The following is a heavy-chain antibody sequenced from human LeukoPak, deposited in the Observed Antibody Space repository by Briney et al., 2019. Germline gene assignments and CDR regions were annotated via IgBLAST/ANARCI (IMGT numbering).Heavy chain of an antibody. CDR3: AREPITGFDY. J-gene: IGHJ4*02. V-gene: IGHV3-7*01. D-gene: IGHD1-20*01. CDR2: IKQDGSEK. Sequence: GGSLRLSCAASGFTLSSYWMSWVRPAPGKGLEWVANIKQDGSEKYYVDSVKGRFTISRDNAKNSLYLQMNSLRAEDTAVYYCAREPITGFDYWGQGTLVTVSS. CDR1: GFTLSSYW.